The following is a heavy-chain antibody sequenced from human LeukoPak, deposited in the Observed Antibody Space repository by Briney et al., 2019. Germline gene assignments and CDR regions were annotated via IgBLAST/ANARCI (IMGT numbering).Heavy chain of an antibody. V-gene: IGHV1-18*01. J-gene: IGHJ4*02. CDR2: ISAYNGNT. CDR3: ATLQWLVVGSWLL. CDR1: GYTFTSYG. Sequence: GASVKVSCKASGYTFTSYGISWVRQAPGQGLEWMGWISAYNGNTNYAQKLQGRVTMTTDTSTSTAYMELSSLRSEDTAVYYCATLQWLVVGSWLLWGQGTLVTVSS. D-gene: IGHD6-19*01.